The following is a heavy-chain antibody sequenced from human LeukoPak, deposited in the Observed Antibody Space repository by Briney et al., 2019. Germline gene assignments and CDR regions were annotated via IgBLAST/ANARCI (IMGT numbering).Heavy chain of an antibody. CDR1: GYTFTSYA. D-gene: IGHD3-10*01. J-gene: IGHJ4*02. V-gene: IGHV1-3*01. Sequence: GASVTVSCKASGYTFTSYAMHWVRQAPGQRLEWVGWINAGNGNTKYSQKFQARVTITRDTSASTAYMELSSLRSEDTAVYYCASVLLWFGALDYWGQGTLVTVSS. CDR2: INAGNGNT. CDR3: ASVLLWFGALDY.